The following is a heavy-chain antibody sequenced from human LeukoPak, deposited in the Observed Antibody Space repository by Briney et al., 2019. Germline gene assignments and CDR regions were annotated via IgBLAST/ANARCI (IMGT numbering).Heavy chain of an antibody. Sequence: GGSLRLSCATSGFTFSNSAMSWVRQAPGKGLEWVSTISGSGGTTHYADSVKSRFTISRDNSKNTLYLQMNSLRVEDTAIFHGARWSGYGTGCYNLWGQGTLVTVSS. CDR3: ARWSGYGTGCYNL. J-gene: IGHJ5*02. D-gene: IGHD6-19*01. V-gene: IGHV3-23*01. CDR2: ISGSGGTT. CDR1: GFTFSNSA.